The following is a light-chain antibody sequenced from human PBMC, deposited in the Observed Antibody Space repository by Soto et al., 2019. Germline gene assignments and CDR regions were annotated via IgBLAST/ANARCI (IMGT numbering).Light chain of an antibody. CDR2: EVS. V-gene: IGLV2-14*01. CDR1: SSDVGGYNH. Sequence: QSVLTQPASVSGSPGQSITISCTGTSSDVGGYNHVCWYQQHPGKAPKLIIFEVSNRPSGVSNRFSGSKSGNTASLTISGLQAEDEADYYCSSLTSSITYVFGTGTKVTVL. J-gene: IGLJ1*01. CDR3: SSLTSSITYV.